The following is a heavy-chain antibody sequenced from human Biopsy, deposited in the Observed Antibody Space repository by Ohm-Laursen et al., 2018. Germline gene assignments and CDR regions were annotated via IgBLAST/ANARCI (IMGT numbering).Heavy chain of an antibody. CDR3: AREAIGYQLPCDD. J-gene: IGHJ4*02. CDR2: IIPILRTT. D-gene: IGHD2-2*01. CDR1: TGIFNSYG. V-gene: IGHV1-69*11. Sequence: GASVKVSCKAPTGIFNSYGIIWVRQAPGQGLEWMGRIIPILRTTAYAQTFLGRVTITADSPTSTVDMELTSLTSDDTAVYFCAREAIGYQLPCDDWGQGTLVTVSS.